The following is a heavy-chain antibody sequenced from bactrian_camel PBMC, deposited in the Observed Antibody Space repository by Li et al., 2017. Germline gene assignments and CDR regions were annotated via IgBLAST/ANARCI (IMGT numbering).Heavy chain of an antibody. J-gene: IGHJ4*01. CDR1: GRSFRRYS. Sequence: HVQLVESGGGSVQAGGSLALSCVASGRSFRRYSMAWFRQAPGNEREGVAALSYSGATSYAESAKGRFAISRDNVENTLYLEMNTLKPDDTAMYYCAADPSDRTVCSWRSSWKFQGQGTQVTVS. CDR2: LSYSGAT. D-gene: IGHD6*01. V-gene: IGHV3S53*01.